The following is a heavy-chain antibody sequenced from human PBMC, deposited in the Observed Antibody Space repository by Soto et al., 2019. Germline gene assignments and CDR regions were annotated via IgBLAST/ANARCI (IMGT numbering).Heavy chain of an antibody. V-gene: IGHV3-11*05. Sequence: QVQLVESGGGLVKPGGSLRLSCATSGFSFSDHYMSWIRQAPGKGLEWILYISSTSSYIDYADSVKGRFTISRDNAKKSLYLQMNSLRAEDTAIYYCARAGQIANWGQGTVVTVSS. CDR2: ISSTSSYI. CDR3: ARAGQIAN. J-gene: IGHJ1*01. CDR1: GFSFSDHY.